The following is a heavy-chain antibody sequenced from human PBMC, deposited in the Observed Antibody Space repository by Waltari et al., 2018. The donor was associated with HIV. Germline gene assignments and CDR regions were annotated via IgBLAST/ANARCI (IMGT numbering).Heavy chain of an antibody. CDR3: TRPQGGAFDI. V-gene: IGHV3-73*02. D-gene: IGHD3-16*01. CDR2: IRSEANSFAT. CDR1: GFPFSGPV. J-gene: IGHJ3*02. Sequence: EVQLVESGGGLVQPGGSLKLSCAASGFPFSGPVIPWVRQASGKGLEWVGRIRSEANSFATTYAASVKGRLTISRDGSKNTAYLQMNSLKSEDTAVYYCTRPQGGAFDIWGQGTTVTVS.